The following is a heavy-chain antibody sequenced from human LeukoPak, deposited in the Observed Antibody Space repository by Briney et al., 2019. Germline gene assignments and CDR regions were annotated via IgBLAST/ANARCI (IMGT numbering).Heavy chain of an antibody. CDR1: GGSISSYY. D-gene: IGHD6-13*01. J-gene: IGHJ4*02. V-gene: IGHV4-59*08. CDR2: VFYSGST. CDR3: ARHRGSSWNYFDY. Sequence: SETLSLTCSVSGGSISSYYWSWIRQPPGKELEWIGYVFYSGSTSYNPSLKSQVTISVDTSKNQFSLKLTSVTAADTAAYYCARHRGSSWNYFDYWGQGTLVTVSS.